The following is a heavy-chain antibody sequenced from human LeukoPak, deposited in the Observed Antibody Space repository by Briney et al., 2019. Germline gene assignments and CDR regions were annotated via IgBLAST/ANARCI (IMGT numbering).Heavy chain of an antibody. Sequence: GGSLRLSCAASGFTVSNNYMCWVRQAPGKGLEWVSSISSTSAYIYYADSVKGRFTISRDNVDNVVYLQMNSLGAEDTAVYYCARVAVSGPTGWFDSWGQGTLVIVSS. D-gene: IGHD2-8*02. J-gene: IGHJ5*01. CDR3: ARVAVSGPTGWFDS. V-gene: IGHV3-21*01. CDR2: ISSTSAYI. CDR1: GFTVSNNY.